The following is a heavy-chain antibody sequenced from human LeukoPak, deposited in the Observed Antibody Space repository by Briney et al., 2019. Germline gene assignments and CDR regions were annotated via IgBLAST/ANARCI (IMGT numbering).Heavy chain of an antibody. CDR3: AREGGRYCSGGSCYSSNGWYGGLNY. D-gene: IGHD2-15*01. V-gene: IGHV1-18*01. Sequence: ASVKVSCTASGYTFTSYGISWVRQAPGQGLEWMGWVSTYNGHTNYARKVQGRVTMTTDTSTSTAYMELRSLRSDDTAVYFCAREGGRYCSGGSCYSSNGWYGGLNYWGQGTLVTVSS. J-gene: IGHJ4*02. CDR2: VSTYNGHT. CDR1: GYTFTSYG.